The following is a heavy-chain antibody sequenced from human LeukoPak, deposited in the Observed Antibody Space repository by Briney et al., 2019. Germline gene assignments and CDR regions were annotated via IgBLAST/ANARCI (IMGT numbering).Heavy chain of an antibody. CDR2: ISSSGSTI. CDR1: GFTFSDYY. V-gene: IGHV3-11*01. Sequence: PGGSLRLSCAASGFTFSDYYMSWIRQAPGKGLEWVSYISSSGSTIYYADSVKGRFTISRDNAKNSLYLQMNSLRAEDTAVYYCARESIVGAPEPAFDYWGQGTLVTVSS. D-gene: IGHD1-26*01. CDR3: ARESIVGAPEPAFDY. J-gene: IGHJ4*02.